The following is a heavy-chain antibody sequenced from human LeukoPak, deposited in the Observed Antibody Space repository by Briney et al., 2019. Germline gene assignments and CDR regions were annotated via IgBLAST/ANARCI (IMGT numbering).Heavy chain of an antibody. CDR1: GGSISTHY. D-gene: IGHD5-18*01. Sequence: SETLSLTCTVSGGSISTHYWSWIRQSAGKGLEWIGRIHISGSTNYNPSLKSRVTISVDTSKNQFSLKLSSVTAADTAVYYCARHGGYSSPLAYWGQGTLVTVSS. J-gene: IGHJ4*02. V-gene: IGHV4-4*07. CDR2: IHISGST. CDR3: ARHGGYSSPLAY.